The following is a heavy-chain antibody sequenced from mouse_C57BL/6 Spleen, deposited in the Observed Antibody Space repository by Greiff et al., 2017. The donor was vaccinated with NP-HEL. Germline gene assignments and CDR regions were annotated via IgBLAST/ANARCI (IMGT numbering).Heavy chain of an antibody. CDR1: GYTFTSYW. Sequence: VQLQQPGAELVKPGASVKLSCKASGYTFTSYWMHWVKQRPGRGLEWIGRIDPNSGGTKYNEKFKSKATLTVVKPSSTAYMQLSSLTSEDSAVYYCAREVYYGSSYGYYAMDYWGQGTSVTGSS. J-gene: IGHJ4*01. CDR2: IDPNSGGT. D-gene: IGHD1-1*01. V-gene: IGHV1-72*01. CDR3: AREVYYGSSYGYYAMDY.